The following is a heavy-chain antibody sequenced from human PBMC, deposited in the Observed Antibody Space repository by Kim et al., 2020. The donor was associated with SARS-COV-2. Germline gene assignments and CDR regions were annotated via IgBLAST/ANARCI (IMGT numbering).Heavy chain of an antibody. CDR3: ARTPHDSSGYTDY. D-gene: IGHD3-22*01. J-gene: IGHJ4*02. Sequence: NYAQKFQGRVTMTTDTSTSTVYMELRNLGSDDMAVYYCARTPHDSSGYTDYWGQGTLVTVSS. V-gene: IGHV1-18*03.